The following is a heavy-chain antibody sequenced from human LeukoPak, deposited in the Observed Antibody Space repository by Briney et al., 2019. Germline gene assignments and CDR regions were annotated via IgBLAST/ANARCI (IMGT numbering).Heavy chain of an antibody. D-gene: IGHD4-17*01. CDR3: ARGPNYGDYVGAIYFDY. J-gene: IGHJ4*02. V-gene: IGHV4-34*01. CDR1: GGSFSGYY. CDR2: INHSGSN. Sequence: SETLSLTCAVYGGSFSGYYWSWLRQPPGTGLEWIGEINHSGSNNYNPSLKSRVTISVDTSKNQFSLKLSSVTAADTAVYYCARGPNYGDYVGAIYFDYWGQGTLVTVSS.